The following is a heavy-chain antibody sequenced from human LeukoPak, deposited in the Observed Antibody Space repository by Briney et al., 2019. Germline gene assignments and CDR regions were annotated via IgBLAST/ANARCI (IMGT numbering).Heavy chain of an antibody. J-gene: IGHJ4*02. CDR2: TSGSGGST. CDR3: AKDPGYCSGGSCYGSNFDY. V-gene: IGHV3-23*01. D-gene: IGHD2-15*01. CDR1: GFTFSSYA. Sequence: GGSLRLSCAASGFTFSSYAMSWVRQAPGKGLEWASATSGSGGSTYYADSVKGRFTISRDNSKNTLYLQMNSLRAEDTAVYYCAKDPGYCSGGSCYGSNFDYWGQGTLVTVSS.